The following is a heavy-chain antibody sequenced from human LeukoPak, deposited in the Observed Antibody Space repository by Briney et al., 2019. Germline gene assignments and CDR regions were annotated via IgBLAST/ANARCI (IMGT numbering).Heavy chain of an antibody. CDR2: ISSSGSTI. D-gene: IGHD2-15*01. CDR3: ARVSDSKNYYYYYMDV. CDR1: GFTFSSYE. V-gene: IGHV3-48*03. Sequence: QTGGSLRLSCAASGFTFSSYEMNWVRQAPGKGLEWVSYISSSGSTIYYADSVKGRFTISRDNAKNSLYLQMNSLRAEDTAVYYCARVSDSKNYYYYYMDVWGKGTTVTVSS. J-gene: IGHJ6*03.